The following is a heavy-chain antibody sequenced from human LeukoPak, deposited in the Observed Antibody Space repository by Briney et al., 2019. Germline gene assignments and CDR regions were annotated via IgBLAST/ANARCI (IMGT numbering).Heavy chain of an antibody. D-gene: IGHD5-24*01. J-gene: IGHJ4*02. Sequence: GGSLRLSCAASGFTFSSYAMSWVRQAPGKGLEWVSAIRGSGGSTYYADSVKGRFTISRDNSKNTLYLQMNSLRAEDTAVYHCAKGKVEMATMSFDYWGQGTLVTVSS. CDR2: IRGSGGST. V-gene: IGHV3-23*01. CDR3: AKGKVEMATMSFDY. CDR1: GFTFSSYA.